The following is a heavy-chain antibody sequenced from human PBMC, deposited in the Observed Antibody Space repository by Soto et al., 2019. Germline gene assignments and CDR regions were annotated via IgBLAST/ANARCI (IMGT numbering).Heavy chain of an antibody. CDR3: ARDQTTGDWFDA. CDR2: IYSGGKT. D-gene: IGHD4-17*01. Sequence: GGSLRLSCAASGFTVSNNYMSWVRQAPGKGLEWVSLIYSGGKTHYADSVKGRFTISRDNARNTMYLQMNSLRADDTAVYYCARDQTTGDWFDAWGQGALVTVSS. CDR1: GFTVSNNY. V-gene: IGHV3-53*01. J-gene: IGHJ5*02.